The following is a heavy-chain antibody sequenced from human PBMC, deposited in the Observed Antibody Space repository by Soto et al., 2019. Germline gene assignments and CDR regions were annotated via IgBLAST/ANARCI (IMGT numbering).Heavy chain of an antibody. CDR1: GGTFITYG. D-gene: IGHD1-20*01. V-gene: IGHV1-69*13. CDR2: IIPKFGTT. Sequence: SVKVSCNASGGTFITYGMNLVRLAPGQGLEWMGGIIPKFGTTNYAQKFQGRVTITADESTNTAYMELNYLRSEDTAVYFCARHFGPYNWNRNWFDPWGQGTLVTVSS. CDR3: ARHFGPYNWNRNWFDP. J-gene: IGHJ5*02.